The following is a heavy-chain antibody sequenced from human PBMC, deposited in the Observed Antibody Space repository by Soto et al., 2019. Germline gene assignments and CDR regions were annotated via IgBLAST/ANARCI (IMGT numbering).Heavy chain of an antibody. V-gene: IGHV4-34*01. CDR1: GGSFSGYY. Sequence: QVQLQQWGAGLLKPSETLSLTCAVYGGSFSGYYWSWIRQPPGKGLEWIGEINHSGSTNYNPSLKSRVTISVDTSXXXXXXXXXXXXXXXXXXXXXXXXXXXXXXXXXXXXXXXVWYFDLWGRGTLVTVSS. CDR3: XXXXXXXXXXXXXXXXXXVWYFDL. CDR2: INHSGST. J-gene: IGHJ2*01.